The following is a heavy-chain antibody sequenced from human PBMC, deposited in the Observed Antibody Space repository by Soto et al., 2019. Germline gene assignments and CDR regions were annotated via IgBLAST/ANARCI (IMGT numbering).Heavy chain of an antibody. V-gene: IGHV4-30-2*01. CDR1: GDSISSGGYS. Sequence: SETLSLTCAFSGDSISSGGYSWNWIRQPPGKGLEWIGYIYHSGGTDYNPSLKSRVTITVDSSNNQFYLKLNSVTAADTAVYYCARDSRSGYYLEYWGQGTLATVSS. CDR2: IYHSGGT. D-gene: IGHD3-22*01. CDR3: ARDSRSGYYLEY. J-gene: IGHJ4*02.